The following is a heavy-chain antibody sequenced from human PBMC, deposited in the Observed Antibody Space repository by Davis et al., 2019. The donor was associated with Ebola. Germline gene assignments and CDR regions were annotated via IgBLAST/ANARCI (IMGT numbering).Heavy chain of an antibody. Sequence: GESLKISCVASGFTFSSYAMSWVRQAPGKGLVWVSRVSPDGSATGYADSVRGRFTISRDNAKNTLYLQMNSLRAEDTAVYYCARDFDKVRTWGQGTLVTVSS. J-gene: IGHJ4*02. V-gene: IGHV3-74*01. CDR3: ARDFDKVRT. CDR2: VSPDGSAT. D-gene: IGHD1-1*01. CDR1: GFTFSSYA.